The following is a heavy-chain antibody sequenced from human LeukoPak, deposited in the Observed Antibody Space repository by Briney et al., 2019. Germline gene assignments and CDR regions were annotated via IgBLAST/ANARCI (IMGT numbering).Heavy chain of an antibody. D-gene: IGHD4-17*01. V-gene: IGHV3-23*01. CDR1: GFRFSSFA. CDR2: ISGGGSNT. Sequence: PGGSLRLSCAASGFRFSSFAMSWVRQVPGKGLEWVSAISGGGSNTYYAASVKGRFTTSRDNSKNTLYLQMNGLRAEDTAIYYCAKDQGIDYGDQLHYWGQGTLVTVSS. J-gene: IGHJ4*02. CDR3: AKDQGIDYGDQLHY.